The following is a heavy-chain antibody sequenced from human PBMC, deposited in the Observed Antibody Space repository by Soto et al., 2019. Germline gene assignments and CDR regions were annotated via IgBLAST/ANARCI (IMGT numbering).Heavy chain of an antibody. CDR2: INAGNGNT. Sequence: AASVKVSCKASGYTFTSYAMHWVRQAPGQRLEWMGWINAGNGNTKYSQKFQGRVTITRDTSASTAYMELSSLRSEDTAVHYCAREQVITIFGVVQNWFDPWGQGTLVTVSS. CDR3: AREQVITIFGVVQNWFDP. CDR1: GYTFTSYA. V-gene: IGHV1-3*01. D-gene: IGHD3-3*01. J-gene: IGHJ5*02.